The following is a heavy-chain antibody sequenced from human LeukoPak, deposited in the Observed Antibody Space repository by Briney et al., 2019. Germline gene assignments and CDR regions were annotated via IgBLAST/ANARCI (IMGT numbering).Heavy chain of an antibody. CDR1: GGSISYYY. D-gene: IGHD4-17*01. Sequence: SETLSLICTVSGGSISYYYWSWIRQSLGKGLEWIGYIYYSGTTNYNPSLKSRVTISVDTSKNQFSLQLRSVTAADTAVYYCAREDPQTTVPEGMDVWGQGTTVTVSS. CDR3: AREDPQTTVPEGMDV. V-gene: IGHV4-59*01. J-gene: IGHJ6*02. CDR2: IYYSGTT.